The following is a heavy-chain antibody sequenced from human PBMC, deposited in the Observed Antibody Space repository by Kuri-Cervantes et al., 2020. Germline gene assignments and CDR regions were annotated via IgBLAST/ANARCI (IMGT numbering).Heavy chain of an antibody. V-gene: IGHV3-48*04. CDR1: GFTFSSYS. J-gene: IGHJ6*02. D-gene: IGHD3-16*01. CDR2: ISSSSTI. CDR3: ARDRLGGYGMDV. Sequence: GGSLRLSCAASGFTFSSYSMNWVRQAPGKGLEWVSCISSSSTIYYADSVKGRFTISRDNAKNSLYLQMNSLRAEDTAVYYCARDRLGGYGMDVWGQGTTVTVSS.